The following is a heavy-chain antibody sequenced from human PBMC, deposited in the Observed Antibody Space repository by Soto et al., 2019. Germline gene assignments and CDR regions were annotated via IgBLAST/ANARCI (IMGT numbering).Heavy chain of an antibody. CDR3: ARVARRVATIIGWFDP. Sequence: HWVRQAPGQGLEWMGWINPNSGGTNYAQKFQGRVTMTRDTSISTAYMELSRLRSDDTAVYYCARVARRVATIIGWFDPWGQGTLVTVSS. D-gene: IGHD5-12*01. CDR2: INPNSGGT. J-gene: IGHJ5*02. V-gene: IGHV1-2*02.